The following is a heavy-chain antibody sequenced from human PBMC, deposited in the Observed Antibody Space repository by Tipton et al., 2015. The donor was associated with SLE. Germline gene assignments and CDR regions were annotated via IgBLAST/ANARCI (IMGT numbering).Heavy chain of an antibody. Sequence: TLSLTCAVSGYPISSDYFWGWIRQPPGKGLEWIGSIYHSGNTYYNTSLKSRVTISVDTSKNQFSLKLRSVTAADTAVYYCARGVLSSSWTLDGMDVWGQGTTVTVSS. J-gene: IGHJ6*02. V-gene: IGHV4-38-2*01. CDR1: GYPISSDYF. D-gene: IGHD6-13*01. CDR2: IYHSGNT. CDR3: ARGVLSSSWTLDGMDV.